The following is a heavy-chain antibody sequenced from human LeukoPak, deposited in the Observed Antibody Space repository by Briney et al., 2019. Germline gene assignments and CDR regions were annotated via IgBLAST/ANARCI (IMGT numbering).Heavy chain of an antibody. D-gene: IGHD2-21*02. CDR1: GFTFGDYG. J-gene: IGHJ4*02. Sequence: GGSLRLSCTDSGFTFGDYGMSWFRQAPGKGLEWIGLIRSKAYGGTTEYAASVKGRFTISRDDSKSIAYLQMNSLKTEDTAVYYCTRERLAYCGGDCPSPFDYWGQGTLVTVSS. CDR2: IRSKAYGGTT. V-gene: IGHV3-49*03. CDR3: TRERLAYCGGDCPSPFDY.